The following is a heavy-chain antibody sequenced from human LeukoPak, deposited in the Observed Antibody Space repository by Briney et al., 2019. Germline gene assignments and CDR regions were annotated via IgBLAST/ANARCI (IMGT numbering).Heavy chain of an antibody. CDR3: ARGSTYGSGSYYPAVDV. CDR2: IYYSGST. CDR1: GGSISSGGYY. D-gene: IGHD3-10*01. V-gene: IGHV4-31*03. J-gene: IGHJ6*04. Sequence: PSETLSLTCTVSGGSISSGGYYWSWIRQHPGKGPEWIGYIYYSGSTYYNPSLKSRVTISVDTSKSQFSLKLSSVTAADTAVYYCARGSTYGSGSYYPAVDVWGKGTTVTVSS.